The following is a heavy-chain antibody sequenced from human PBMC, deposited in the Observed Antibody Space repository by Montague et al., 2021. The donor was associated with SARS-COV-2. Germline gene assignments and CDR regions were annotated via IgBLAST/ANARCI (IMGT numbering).Heavy chain of an antibody. CDR2: IYPDDSDT. V-gene: IGHV5-51*01. CDR1: GYSFTSYW. CDR3: ARLSYYGSGSYPFDY. Sequence: QSGAEVKKPGESLKISCKGSGYSFTSYWVGWVRQMPGKGLEWMEIIYPDDSDTRYSPSFQGQVTISADKSISTAYLQWSSLKASDTAMYYCARLSYYGSGSYPFDYWGQGTLVTVSS. J-gene: IGHJ4*02. D-gene: IGHD3-10*01.